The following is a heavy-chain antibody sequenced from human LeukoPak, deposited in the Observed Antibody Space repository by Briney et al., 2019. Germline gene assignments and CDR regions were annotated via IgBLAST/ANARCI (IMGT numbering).Heavy chain of an antibody. D-gene: IGHD1-1*01. Sequence: GGSLRLSCAASGFTFSSYSMNWVRQAPGKGLEWVSSISSSSSYIYYADSVKGRFTISRDNAKNSLYLQMNSLRAEDTAVYYCARRRQPTIDYYYYGMDVWGQGTTVTVSS. V-gene: IGHV3-21*01. CDR1: GFTFSSYS. J-gene: IGHJ6*02. CDR3: ARRRQPTIDYYYYGMDV. CDR2: ISSSSSYI.